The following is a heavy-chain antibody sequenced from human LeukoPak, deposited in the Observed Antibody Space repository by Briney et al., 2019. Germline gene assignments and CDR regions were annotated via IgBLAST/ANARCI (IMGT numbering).Heavy chain of an antibody. Sequence: SGGSLRLSCAASGFTFSSYAMHWVRQAPGKGLEWVSSISSSSSYIYYADSVKGRFTISRDNGKNSLYLQMNSLRAEDTAVYYCARDRTIFGVVTIDYWGQGTLVTVSS. V-gene: IGHV3-21*01. J-gene: IGHJ4*02. D-gene: IGHD3-3*01. CDR2: ISSSSSYI. CDR3: ARDRTIFGVVTIDY. CDR1: GFTFSSYA.